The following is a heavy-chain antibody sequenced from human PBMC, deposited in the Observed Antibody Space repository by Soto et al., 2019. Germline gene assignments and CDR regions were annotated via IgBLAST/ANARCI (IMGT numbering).Heavy chain of an antibody. CDR2: IYTSGST. J-gene: IGHJ6*02. CDR1: GGSISSYY. CDR3: ARVVNLGYCSSTSCYYYYGMDV. V-gene: IGHV4-4*07. Sequence: QVQLQESGPGLVKPSETLSLTCTVSGGSISSYYWSWIRQPAGKGLEWIGRIYTSGSTNYNPSLKSRVTMSVDTSKNQFSLKLSSVTAADTAVYYCARVVNLGYCSSTSCYYYYGMDVWGQGTTVTVSS. D-gene: IGHD2-2*01.